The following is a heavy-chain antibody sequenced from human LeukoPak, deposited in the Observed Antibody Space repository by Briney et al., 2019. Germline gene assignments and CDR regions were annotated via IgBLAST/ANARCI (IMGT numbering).Heavy chain of an antibody. V-gene: IGHV4-39*01. CDR3: ARHATWARGYFDY. Sequence: SETRSLTCTVSGGSISSSSYYWDWIRQPPVKGLEWIGSIYYSGSTYYNPSLKSRVTISVDTSKNQFSLKLSSVTAADTAVYYCARHATWARGYFDYWGQGTLVTVSS. CDR1: GGSISSSSYY. J-gene: IGHJ4*02. CDR2: IYYSGST.